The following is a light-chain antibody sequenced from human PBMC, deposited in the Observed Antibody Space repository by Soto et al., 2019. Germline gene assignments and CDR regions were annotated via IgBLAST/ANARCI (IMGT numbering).Light chain of an antibody. J-gene: IGKJ1*01. CDR2: DAS. V-gene: IGKV1-5*01. CDR3: QQYNSYWT. CDR1: QSISSW. Sequence: DIQMTQSPSSLSSSLLDIVTITCRASQSISSWLAWYQQKPGKAPKLLIYDASSLESGVPSRFSGSGSGTEFTLTISSLQPDDFATYYCQQYNSYWTFGQGTKVDIK.